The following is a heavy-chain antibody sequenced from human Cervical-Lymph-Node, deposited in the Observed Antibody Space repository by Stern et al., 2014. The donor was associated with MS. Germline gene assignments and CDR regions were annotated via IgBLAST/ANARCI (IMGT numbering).Heavy chain of an antibody. CDR2: IYYSGST. V-gene: IGHV4-59*01. D-gene: IGHD1-1*01. J-gene: IGHJ4*02. CDR3: AGNWIDYALEY. CDR1: GGSISSYY. Sequence: QVQLQESGPGLVKPSETLSLTCTVSGGSISSYYWSWIRQPPGKGLEWIGYIYYSGSTNYNPSLKSRVTISVDTSKNQFSLKLSSVTAADTAVYYCAGNWIDYALEYWGQGTLVTVSS.